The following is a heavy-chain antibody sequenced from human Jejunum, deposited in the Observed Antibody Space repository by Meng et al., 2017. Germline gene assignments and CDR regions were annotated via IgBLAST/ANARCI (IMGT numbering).Heavy chain of an antibody. CDR2: INDSGST. V-gene: IGHV4-34*01. CDR3: ARGNEYSNYGADF. D-gene: IGHD4-11*01. CDR1: GGSISDYY. J-gene: IGHJ4*02. Sequence: QVKLQQWGAGLLKPSETLSLTCAVYGGSISDYYWTWIRQPPGKGLEWIGEINDSGSTNYNPSLKSRVTISVGTSKSQFYLRVSSVTAVDTAVYYCARGNEYSNYGADFWGQGTLVTVSS.